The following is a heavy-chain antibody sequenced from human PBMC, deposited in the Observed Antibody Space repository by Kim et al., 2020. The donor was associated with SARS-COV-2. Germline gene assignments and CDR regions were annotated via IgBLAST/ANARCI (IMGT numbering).Heavy chain of an antibody. CDR2: ISYDGSNK. V-gene: IGHV3-33*05. CDR1: GFTFSSYG. D-gene: IGHD4-17*01. Sequence: GGSLRLSCAASGFTFSSYGMHWVRQAPGKGLEWVAVISYDGSNKYYADSVKGRFTISRDNSKNTLYLQMNSLRAEDTAVYYCAREHEREGYGDYFPLVYWGQGTLVTVSS. J-gene: IGHJ4*02. CDR3: AREHEREGYGDYFPLVY.